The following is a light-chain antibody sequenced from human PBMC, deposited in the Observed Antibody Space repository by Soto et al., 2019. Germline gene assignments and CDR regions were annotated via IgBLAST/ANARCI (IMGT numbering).Light chain of an antibody. V-gene: IGKV3-11*01. CDR3: QQRSNWPYT. CDR1: QSVSRY. J-gene: IGKJ2*01. Sequence: EIVLTQSPATVSLSPGERATLSCRASQSVSRYLAWYQQKPGQAPRLLIYDASNKATGIPARFSGSGSGTDFTLTISSLEPEDFAVYYCQQRSNWPYTFGQGTKLDIK. CDR2: DAS.